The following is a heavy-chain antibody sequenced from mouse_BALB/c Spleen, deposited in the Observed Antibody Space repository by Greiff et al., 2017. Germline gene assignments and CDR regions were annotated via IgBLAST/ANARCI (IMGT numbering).Heavy chain of an antibody. CDR3: ARDLYAMDY. J-gene: IGHJ4*01. Sequence: EVKLVESGGDLVKPGGSLKLSCAASGFTFSSYGMSWVRQTPDKRLEWVATISSGSSTIYYADTVKGRFTISRDNPKNTLFLQMTSLRSEDTAMYYCARDLYAMDYWGQGTSVTVSS. CDR2: ISSGSSTI. CDR1: GFTFSSYG. V-gene: IGHV5-17*02.